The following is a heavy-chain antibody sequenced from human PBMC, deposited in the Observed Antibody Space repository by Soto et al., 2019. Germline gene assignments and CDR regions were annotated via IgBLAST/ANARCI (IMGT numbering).Heavy chain of an antibody. V-gene: IGHV3-15*01. Sequence: GGSLRLSYAASGFTFSNAWMSWVRQAPGKGLEWVGRIKSQTNGGTTDYAAPVKGRFAISRDDSKNTLYLQMNSLKTEDAAVYYCTTDDPINKYWGQGTLVTVSS. CDR2: IKSQTNGGTT. CDR1: GFTFSNAW. J-gene: IGHJ4*02. CDR3: TTDDPINKY.